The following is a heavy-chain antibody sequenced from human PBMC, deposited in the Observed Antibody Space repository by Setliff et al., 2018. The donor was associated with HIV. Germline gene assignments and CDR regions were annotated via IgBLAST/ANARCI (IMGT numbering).Heavy chain of an antibody. CDR2: VSQSGST. Sequence: PSETLSLTCSVSGVSINRTDHYWGWIRQSPGKRLEWIGSVSQSGSTYYNSSLKSRITISVDRPKNLFSLKLISVTAADQGVYYCARVPVAGANWFDPWGLGTLVTVSS. CDR3: ARVPVAGANWFDP. CDR1: GVSINRTDHY. V-gene: IGHV4-39*01. J-gene: IGHJ5*02. D-gene: IGHD2-21*01.